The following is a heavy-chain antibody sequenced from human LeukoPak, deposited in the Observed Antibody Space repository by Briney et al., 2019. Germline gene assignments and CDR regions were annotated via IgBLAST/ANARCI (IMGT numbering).Heavy chain of an antibody. CDR1: GYTFTSYD. V-gene: IGHV1-8*01. Sequence: GASVKVSCKASGYTFTSYDINWVRQATGQGLEWMGWMNPNSGNTGYAQKFQGRVTMTRNTSISTAYMDLTSLRSEDTAVYYCARRAVGNSYYSYMDVWGKGTTVTVSS. CDR2: MNPNSGNT. D-gene: IGHD6-19*01. CDR3: ARRAVGNSYYSYMDV. J-gene: IGHJ6*03.